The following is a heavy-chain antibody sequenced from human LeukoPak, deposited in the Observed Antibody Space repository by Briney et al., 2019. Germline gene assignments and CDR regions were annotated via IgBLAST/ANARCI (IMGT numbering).Heavy chain of an antibody. Sequence: ASVKVSCKASGYTFTSYYMHWVRQARGQGLEWMGIINPSGGSTSYAQKFQGRVTMTRDTSTSTVYMELSSLRSEDTAVYYCARDLSRFLEWLSGWFDPWGQGTLVTVSS. CDR2: INPSGGST. CDR3: ARDLSRFLEWLSGWFDP. J-gene: IGHJ5*02. D-gene: IGHD3-3*01. V-gene: IGHV1-46*03. CDR1: GYTFTSYY.